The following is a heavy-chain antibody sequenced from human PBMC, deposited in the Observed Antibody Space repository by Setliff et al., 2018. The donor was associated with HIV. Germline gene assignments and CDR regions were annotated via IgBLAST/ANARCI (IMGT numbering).Heavy chain of an antibody. V-gene: IGHV4-59*08. CDR3: AKYTDYYALGSPHGFDS. D-gene: IGHD3-10*01. Sequence: SSETLSLTCTVSGGSITGHYWSWIRQPPGKGLEWIGYIHYSGGTTHYNPSLKSRVIMSLDTSKNQFSLKLTTVTAADTAAYYCAKYTDYYALGSPHGFDSWGQGTVVTVSS. CDR2: IHYSGGTT. CDR1: GGSITGHY. J-gene: IGHJ3*01.